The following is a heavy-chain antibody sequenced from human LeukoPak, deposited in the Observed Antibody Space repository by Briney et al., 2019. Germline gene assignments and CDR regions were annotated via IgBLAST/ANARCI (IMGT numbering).Heavy chain of an antibody. CDR2: IKQDGSEK. D-gene: IGHD1-26*01. V-gene: IGHV3-7*01. J-gene: IGHJ4*02. CDR3: ARDKIVGATKFDY. CDR1: GFTFSSYW. Sequence: GGSLRLSCAASGFTFSSYWMSWVRQAPGKGLEWVANIKQDGSEKYYVDSVKGRFTISRDNAKNSLYLQVNSLRAEDTAVYYCARDKIVGATKFDYWGQGILVTVSS.